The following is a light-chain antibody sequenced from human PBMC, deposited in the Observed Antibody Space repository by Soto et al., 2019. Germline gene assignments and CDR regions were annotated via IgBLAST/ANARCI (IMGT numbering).Light chain of an antibody. Sequence: QSALTQPASVSGSPGQSITISCTGTSSDVGSYNLVSWYQQHPGKAPKLMIYEGSKRPSGVDNRFSGSKSGNTASLTISGLQAEDDADYYCCSYAGSSSYVFGTGTKVTVL. CDR1: SSDVGSYNL. CDR2: EGS. V-gene: IGLV2-23*01. CDR3: CSYAGSSSYV. J-gene: IGLJ1*01.